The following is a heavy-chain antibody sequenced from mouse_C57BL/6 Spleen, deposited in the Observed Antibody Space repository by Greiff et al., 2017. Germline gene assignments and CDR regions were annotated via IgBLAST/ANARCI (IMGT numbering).Heavy chain of an antibody. CDR2: IDPEDGET. CDR3: ARRYGCSPWYFDV. CDR1: GFNIKDYY. V-gene: IGHV14-2*01. J-gene: IGHJ1*03. Sequence: EVMLVESGAELVKPGASVKLSCTASGFNIKDYYMHWVKQRTEQGLEWIGRIDPEDGETKYAPKFQGKATITADTSSNTAYLQLSSLTSEDTAVYYCARRYGCSPWYFDVWGTGTTVTVSS. D-gene: IGHD1-1*01.